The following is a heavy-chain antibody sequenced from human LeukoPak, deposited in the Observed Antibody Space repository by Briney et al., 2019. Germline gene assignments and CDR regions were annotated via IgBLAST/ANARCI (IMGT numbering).Heavy chain of an antibody. CDR3: AVRGWIQLWLRFDY. J-gene: IGHJ4*02. V-gene: IGHV4-59*03. Sequence: SETLSLTCTVSGGSISRYYWSWIRQPPGKGLGWIGYVYYSETTNYNPSLKGRVTISVDTSKNQFSLKLTSVTAADTAVYYCAVRGWIQLWLRFDYWGQGTLVTVSS. CDR1: GGSISRYY. D-gene: IGHD5-18*01. CDR2: VYYSETT.